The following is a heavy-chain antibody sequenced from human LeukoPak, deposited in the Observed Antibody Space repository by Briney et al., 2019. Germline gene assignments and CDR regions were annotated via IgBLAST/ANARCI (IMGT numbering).Heavy chain of an antibody. J-gene: IGHJ3*02. CDR2: ISGSGGSP. CDR1: GFTFSSFA. Sequence: PGGSLRLSCAASGFTFSSFAMSWVRQAPGKGLEWVAGISGSGGSPHYADSVKGRVTISRDNSRNTLYLQTSSLRVDDTALYHCAKGSGYYANEVFDIWGQGTLVTVSS. V-gene: IGHV3-23*01. CDR3: AKGSGYYANEVFDI. D-gene: IGHD3-3*01.